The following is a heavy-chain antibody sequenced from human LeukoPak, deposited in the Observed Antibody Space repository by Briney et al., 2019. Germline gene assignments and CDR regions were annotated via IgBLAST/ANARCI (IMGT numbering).Heavy chain of an antibody. CDR1: GGSISSGGYY. CDR2: IYYSGST. D-gene: IGHD3-22*01. V-gene: IGHV4-31*03. J-gene: IGHJ4*02. CDR3: ARSYTYYYDSSGYFDY. Sequence: SQTLSLTCTVSGGSISSGGYYWSWIRQHPGKGLEWIGYIYYSGSTYYNPSLKSRVTISVDTSKNQFSLKLSSVTAADTAVYYCARSYTYYYDSSGYFDYWGQGTLVTVSS.